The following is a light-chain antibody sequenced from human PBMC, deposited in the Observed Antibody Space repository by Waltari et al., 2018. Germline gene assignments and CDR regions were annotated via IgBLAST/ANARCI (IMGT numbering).Light chain of an antibody. Sequence: EILMPQSQATLSVSPGEKATLPCRASQSVSSNLAWYQQKPGQAPRLLIYGASTRATGIPARFSGSGSGTEFTLTISSLQSEDFAVYYCQQYNNWPPWTFGQGTKVEIK. CDR1: QSVSSN. CDR2: GAS. CDR3: QQYNNWPPWT. V-gene: IGKV3-15*01. J-gene: IGKJ1*01.